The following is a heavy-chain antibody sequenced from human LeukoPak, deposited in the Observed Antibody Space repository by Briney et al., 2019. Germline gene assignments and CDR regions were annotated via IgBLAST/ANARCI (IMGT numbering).Heavy chain of an antibody. D-gene: IGHD3-22*01. J-gene: IGHJ1*01. Sequence: GGSLRLSCAASGFTFSDYYMSWIRQAPGKGLEWVSYISSSGSTIYYADSVKGRFTISRDNAKNSLYLQMNSLRAEDTAVYYCAKRPPSQWLRYFENWGQGTLVTVSS. CDR3: AKRPPSQWLRYFEN. V-gene: IGHV3-11*01. CDR1: GFTFSDYY. CDR2: ISSSGSTI.